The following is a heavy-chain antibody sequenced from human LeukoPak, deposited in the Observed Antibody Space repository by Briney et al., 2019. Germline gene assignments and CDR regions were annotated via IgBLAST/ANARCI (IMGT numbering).Heavy chain of an antibody. V-gene: IGHV3-11*04. Sequence: GGSLRLSCAASGFTFSDYYMSWIRQAPGKGLEWVTYISSSGTTIYYADSVKGRFTISRDNAKNSLYLQMHSLRAEDTAVYYCARLWGDFDFWSGSVQIFDYWGQGTLVTVSS. J-gene: IGHJ4*02. CDR3: ARLWGDFDFWSGSVQIFDY. CDR2: ISSSGTTI. D-gene: IGHD3-3*01. CDR1: GFTFSDYY.